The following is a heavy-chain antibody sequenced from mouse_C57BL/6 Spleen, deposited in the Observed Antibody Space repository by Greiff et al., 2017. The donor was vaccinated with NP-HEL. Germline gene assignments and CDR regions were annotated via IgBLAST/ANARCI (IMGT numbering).Heavy chain of an antibody. CDR2: IYPGDGDT. J-gene: IGHJ2*01. D-gene: IGHD2-3*01. V-gene: IGHV1-82*01. Sequence: QVQLKESGPELVKPGASVKISCKASGYAFSSSWMNWVKQRPGKGLEWIGRIYPGDGDTNYNGKFKGKATLTADKSSSTAYMQLSSLTSEDSAVYFCANYDGYYYYFDYWGQGTTLTVSS. CDR3: ANYDGYYYYFDY. CDR1: GYAFSSSW.